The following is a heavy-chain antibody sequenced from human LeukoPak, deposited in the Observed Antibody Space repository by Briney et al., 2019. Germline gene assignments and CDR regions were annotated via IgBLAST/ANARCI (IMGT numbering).Heavy chain of an antibody. CDR1: GGSISSHY. J-gene: IGHJ3*02. V-gene: IGHV4-59*08. Sequence: SETLSLTCTVSGGSISSHYWSWVRQPPGKGLEWIGYVLDNVRTKDNPSLNSRFTLSADTSKNQFSLRLSSVTAADTAVYYCARHRAEMATITDDSFDMWGQGTMVTVSS. CDR3: ARHRAEMATITDDSFDM. D-gene: IGHD5-24*01. CDR2: VLDNVRT.